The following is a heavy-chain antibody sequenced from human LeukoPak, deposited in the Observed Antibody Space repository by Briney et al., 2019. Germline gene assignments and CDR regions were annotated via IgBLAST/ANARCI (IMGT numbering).Heavy chain of an antibody. Sequence: ASVKVSCKGSGYTFTGHYMHWVRHAPGQGLEWMGWINPNSGDTNFAQKFQGRVTMTRDTSISTVYMELSRPRSDDTAVYHYARDVGWCDPWGQGTLVTVSS. J-gene: IGHJ5*02. V-gene: IGHV1-2*02. D-gene: IGHD1-26*01. CDR1: GYTFTGHY. CDR2: INPNSGDT. CDR3: ARDVGWCDP.